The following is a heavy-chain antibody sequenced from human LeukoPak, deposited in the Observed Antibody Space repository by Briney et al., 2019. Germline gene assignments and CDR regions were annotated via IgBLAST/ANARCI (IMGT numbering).Heavy chain of an antibody. CDR2: IYYSGST. CDR1: GGSISSGCYY. J-gene: IGHJ4*02. D-gene: IGHD3-16*02. V-gene: IGHV4-31*03. Sequence: PSQTLSLTCTVSGGSISSGCYYWSWIRQHPGKGLEWIGYIYYSGSTYYNPSLKSRVTISVDTSKNQFSLKLSSVTAADTAVYYCARVRDDYVWGSYRSGAYYFDYWGQGTLVTVSS. CDR3: ARVRDDYVWGSYRSGAYYFDY.